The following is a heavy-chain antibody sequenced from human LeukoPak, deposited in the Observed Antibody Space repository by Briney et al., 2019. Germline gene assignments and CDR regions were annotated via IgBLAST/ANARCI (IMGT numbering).Heavy chain of an antibody. J-gene: IGHJ5*02. CDR3: AKDHIVVVVAATEDWFDP. Sequence: PGGSLRLSCAASGFTFSSYFLSWVRQAPGKGLEWVSVISDNGAITYYAESVKGRFTISRDNSKNTLYLQMNSLRAEDTAVYYCAKDHIVVVVAATEDWFDPWGQGTLVTVSS. D-gene: IGHD2-15*01. CDR2: ISDNGAIT. CDR1: GFTFSSYF. V-gene: IGHV3-23*01.